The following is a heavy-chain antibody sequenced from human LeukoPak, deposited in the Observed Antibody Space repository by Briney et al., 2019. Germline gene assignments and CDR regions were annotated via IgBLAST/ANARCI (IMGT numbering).Heavy chain of an antibody. D-gene: IGHD3-22*01. J-gene: IGHJ3*02. Sequence: GGSLRLSCAATGFTFSSYARSWVRQAPGKGLEWVSAISGSGGSTYYADSVKGRFTISRDNSKNTLYLQMNSLRAEDTAVYYCAKVLAKGPGVVAHFRGAFDIWGQGTMVTVSS. CDR2: ISGSGGST. CDR1: GFTFSSYA. V-gene: IGHV3-23*01. CDR3: AKVLAKGPGVVAHFRGAFDI.